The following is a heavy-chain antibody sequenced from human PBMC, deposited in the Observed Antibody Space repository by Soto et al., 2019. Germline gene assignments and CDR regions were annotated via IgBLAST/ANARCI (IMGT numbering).Heavy chain of an antibody. Sequence: QVHLQESGPGLVKPSGTLSLTCAVSGDSITSSNWWSWVRQAPGKGLEWIGEIYHSGATTYNPSLKNRATISVDPSNNHFARKLTSGTAADTALYFCARDLGTGTDSWGRGTLVTVAS. CDR2: IYHSGAT. V-gene: IGHV4-4*02. CDR3: ARDLGTGTDS. J-gene: IGHJ5*01. CDR1: GDSITSSNW. D-gene: IGHD1-1*01.